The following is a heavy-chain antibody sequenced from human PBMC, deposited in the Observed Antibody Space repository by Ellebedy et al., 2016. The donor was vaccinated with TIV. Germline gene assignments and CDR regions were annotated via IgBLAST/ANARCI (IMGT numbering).Heavy chain of an antibody. J-gene: IGHJ3*02. Sequence: GESLKISCQGSGYSFTHFWIGWVRQMPGEGLEWLGIINPGYSDTRYSPSFQGQVTISVDKSITTAYLQWRNLKASDTATYYCARHSTTARLDAFDIWGQGTMLTVSS. D-gene: IGHD6-6*01. CDR1: GYSFTHFW. CDR2: INPGYSDT. CDR3: ARHSTTARLDAFDI. V-gene: IGHV5-51*01.